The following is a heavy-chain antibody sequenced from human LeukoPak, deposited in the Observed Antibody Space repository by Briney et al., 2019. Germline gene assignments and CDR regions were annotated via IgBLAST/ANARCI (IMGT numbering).Heavy chain of an antibody. J-gene: IGHJ4*02. V-gene: IGHV1-46*01. D-gene: IGHD3-22*01. CDR3: ARERRNYYDSSGYYQRTTGYYFDY. CDR1: EYSFTRYY. Sequence: ASVKVSCKASEYSFTRYYMHWVRQAPGQGLEWVGIINPINDTRSYAQKFQGRVTMTRDTSTSTVYMELNSLRSEDTAVYYCARERRNYYDSSGYYQRTTGYYFDYWGQGTLVTVSS. CDR2: INPINDTR.